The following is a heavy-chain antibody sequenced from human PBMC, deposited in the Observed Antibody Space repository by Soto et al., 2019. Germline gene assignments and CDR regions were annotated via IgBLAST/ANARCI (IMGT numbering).Heavy chain of an antibody. CDR2: IWYDGSNK. CDR1: GFTFSSYG. D-gene: IGHD6-25*01. CDR3: ARDQRPTCDYFDY. Sequence: GGSLRLSCAASGFTFSSYGMHWVRQAPGKGLEWVAVIWYDGSNKYYADSVKGRFTISRDNSKNTLYLQMNSLRAEDTAVYYCARDQRPTCDYFDYWGQGTLVTVSS. V-gene: IGHV3-33*01. J-gene: IGHJ4*02.